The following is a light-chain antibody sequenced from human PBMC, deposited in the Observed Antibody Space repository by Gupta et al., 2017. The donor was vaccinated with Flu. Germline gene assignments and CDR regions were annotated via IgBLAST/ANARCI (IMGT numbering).Light chain of an antibody. J-gene: IGLJ3*02. CDR1: SDINIDTYR. CDR2: YKSDSDN. CDR3: MIWHDSAWV. Sequence: QSVLTQPSSLAASPGASASLTCTLRSDINIDTYRIYWYPQKPVSPPHSLLRYKSDSDNRQGSVVPGRFSGFKDASTNVGILLISGLHSGDEADCYCMIWHDSAWVCGGVTKLTVL. V-gene: IGLV5-45*02.